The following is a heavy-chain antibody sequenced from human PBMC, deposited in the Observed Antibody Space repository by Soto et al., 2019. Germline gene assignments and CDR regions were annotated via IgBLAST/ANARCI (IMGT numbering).Heavy chain of an antibody. J-gene: IGHJ5*02. V-gene: IGHV3-23*01. D-gene: IGHD3-10*01. Sequence: EVQLLESGGGLVQPGGSLRLSCAGSGFTFSSHGMTWVRQAPGKGLDWVSAISGSGDGTFYADSVKGRFTISRVNSKNTLYLQMNSLRAEDTAIYYCASHYGSGSFNWLDPWGQGTLVTVSS. CDR1: GFTFSSHG. CDR3: ASHYGSGSFNWLDP. CDR2: ISGSGDGT.